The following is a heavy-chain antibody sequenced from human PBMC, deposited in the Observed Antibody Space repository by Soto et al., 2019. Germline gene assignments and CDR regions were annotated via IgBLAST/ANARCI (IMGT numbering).Heavy chain of an antibody. CDR1: GYSISGGYY. D-gene: IGHD6-13*01. V-gene: IGHV4-38-2*02. J-gene: IGHJ4*02. Sequence: SETLSLTCAVPGYSISGGYYWGWIRQPPGKGLEWIGSIYHSGSTYYNPSLKSRVTISVDTSKNQFSLKLSSVTAADTAVYYCARESRGSRRPDQIDYWGQGTLVTVSS. CDR3: ARESRGSRRPDQIDY. CDR2: IYHSGST.